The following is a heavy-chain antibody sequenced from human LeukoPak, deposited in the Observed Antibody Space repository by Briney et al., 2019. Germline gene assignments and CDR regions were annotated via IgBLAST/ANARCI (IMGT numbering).Heavy chain of an antibody. D-gene: IGHD6-25*01. CDR1: GGSISSSSYY. CDR3: ARDFPSGTWRTDWFDP. V-gene: IGHV4-39*02. CDR2: IYYSGST. J-gene: IGHJ5*02. Sequence: SETLSLTCTVSGGSISSSSYYWGWIRQPPGKGLEWIGSIYYSGSTYYNPSLKSRVTISVDTSKNQFSLKLSSVTAADTAVYYCARDFPSGTWRTDWFDPWGQGTLVTVSS.